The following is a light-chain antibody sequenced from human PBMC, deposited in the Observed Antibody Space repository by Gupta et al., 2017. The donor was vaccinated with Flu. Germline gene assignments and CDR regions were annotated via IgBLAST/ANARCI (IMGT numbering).Light chain of an antibody. CDR1: PCSVSHSVSNNY. J-gene: IGKJ4*01. Sequence: SLRSLSPGECDTRPCSVSHSVSNNYVSWYQQKPGQPPKLLIYGASSRADAIPDRFSGRESGTDFTLTISSLQAEDVAVYCCQQYNSTYFTFGQGTRVEIK. CDR2: GAS. CDR3: QQYNSTYFT. V-gene: IGKV4-1*01.